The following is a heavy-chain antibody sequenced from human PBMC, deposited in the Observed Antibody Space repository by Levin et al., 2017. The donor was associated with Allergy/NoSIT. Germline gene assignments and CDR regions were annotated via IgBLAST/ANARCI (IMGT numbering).Heavy chain of an antibody. CDR2: INWNGGST. CDR3: ARVGYCGSTSCSYYFAY. J-gene: IGHJ4*02. V-gene: IGHV3-20*04. D-gene: IGHD2-2*01. CDR1: GFTFDDYG. Sequence: GESLKISCAASGFTFDDYGMSWVRQAPGKGLEWVSGINWNGGSTGYADSVKGRFTISRDNAKNSLYLQMNRLRAEDTALYYCARVGYCGSTSCSYYFAYWGQGTLVTVSS.